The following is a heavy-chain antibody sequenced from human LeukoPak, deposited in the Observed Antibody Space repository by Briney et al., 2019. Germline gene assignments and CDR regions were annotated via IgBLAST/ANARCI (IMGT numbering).Heavy chain of an antibody. D-gene: IGHD6-13*01. CDR2: IRYDGSNK. J-gene: IGHJ4*02. CDR3: AKDRDSSSWYFDY. Sequence: PGRSLRLSCAASGFTFSSYGMHWVRQAPGKGLEWVAFIRYDGSNKYYANSVKGRFTISRDNSKNTLYLQMNSLRAEDTAVYYCAKDRDSSSWYFDYWGQGTLVTVSS. CDR1: GFTFSSYG. V-gene: IGHV3-30*02.